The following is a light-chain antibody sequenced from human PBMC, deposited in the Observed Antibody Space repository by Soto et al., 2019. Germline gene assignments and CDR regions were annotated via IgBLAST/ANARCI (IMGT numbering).Light chain of an antibody. CDR3: MQPLQSWT. V-gene: IGKV2-28*01. J-gene: IGKJ1*01. CDR2: LGS. Sequence: DIVMTQSPLSLPVTPGEPACISCTSSQSLLHSNGYNYLDWHLQXPGHSPXXLIYLGSNRASGVPDRFSGSGSGTDFTLKISRVEAEDVGVYYCMQPLQSWTFGQGTKVDIK. CDR1: QSLLHSNGYNY.